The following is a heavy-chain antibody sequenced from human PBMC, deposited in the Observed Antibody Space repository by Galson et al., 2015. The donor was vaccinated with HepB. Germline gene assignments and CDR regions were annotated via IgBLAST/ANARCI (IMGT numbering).Heavy chain of an antibody. Sequence: SLRLSCAASGFTFSSYAMSWVRQAPGKGLEWVSAISGSGGSTYYADSVKGRFTISRDNSKNTLYLQMNSLRAEDTAVYYCAKWYDFWSGYFDYWGQGTLVTVSS. CDR2: ISGSGGST. J-gene: IGHJ4*02. V-gene: IGHV3-23*01. CDR1: GFTFSSYA. CDR3: AKWYDFWSGYFDY. D-gene: IGHD3-3*01.